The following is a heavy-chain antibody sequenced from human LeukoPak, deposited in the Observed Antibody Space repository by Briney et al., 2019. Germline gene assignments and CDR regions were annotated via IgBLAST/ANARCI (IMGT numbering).Heavy chain of an antibody. CDR2: IKQDGSEK. Sequence: GGSLRLSCAASGFTFSSYWMSWVRQAPGKGLEWVANIKQDGSEKYYVDSVKGRFTISRDNAKNSLYLQMNSLRAEDTAVYYCARDRGVLMVYASYDAFDIWDQGTMVTVSS. D-gene: IGHD2-8*01. J-gene: IGHJ3*02. V-gene: IGHV3-7*01. CDR3: ARDRGVLMVYASYDAFDI. CDR1: GFTFSSYW.